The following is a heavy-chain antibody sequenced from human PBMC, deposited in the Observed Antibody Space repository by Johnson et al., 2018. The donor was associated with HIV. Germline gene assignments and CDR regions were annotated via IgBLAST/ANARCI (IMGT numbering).Heavy chain of an antibody. D-gene: IGHD5-24*01. CDR2: IYSGGTT. J-gene: IGHJ3*02. CDR1: GFTFSSYA. V-gene: IGHV3-66*01. Sequence: VHLVESGGGLVQPGGSLRLSCAASGFTFSSYAMSWVRQAPGKGLEWVSVIYSGGTTYYGDSVKGRFTISRDNSRNTLYLQMNSLRADDTAAYYCARACRDGYTCDVYDIWGQGTMVTVSS. CDR3: ARACRDGYTCDVYDI.